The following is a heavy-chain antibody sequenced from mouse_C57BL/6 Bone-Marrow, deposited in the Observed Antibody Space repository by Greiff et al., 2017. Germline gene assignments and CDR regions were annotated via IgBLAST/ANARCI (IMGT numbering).Heavy chain of an antibody. V-gene: IGHV14-4*01. J-gene: IGHJ2*01. CDR1: GFNIKDDY. Sequence: EVMLVESGAELVRPGASVKLSCTASGFNIKDDYMHWVKQRPEQGLEWIGWIDPENGDTEYASKFQGKATITADTSSNTAYLQLSSLTSDDTAVYYCTTVVHYWGQGTTLTVSA. CDR3: TTVVHY. CDR2: IDPENGDT. D-gene: IGHD1-1*01.